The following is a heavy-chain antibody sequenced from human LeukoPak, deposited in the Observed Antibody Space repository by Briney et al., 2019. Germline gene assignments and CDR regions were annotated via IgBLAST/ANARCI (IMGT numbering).Heavy chain of an antibody. D-gene: IGHD3-22*01. J-gene: IGHJ3*02. CDR1: GCTFRSYS. CDR2: ISSTSSTI. Sequence: GGSLRLSCAASGCTFRSYSMHWVRQAPGKGLEWVSYISSTSSTIYYADSVKGRFTISRDNAKNSLYLQMNSLRDEDTAVYYCARAAPCYYDSSGYSAFDSWGQGTMVTVSA. V-gene: IGHV3-48*02. CDR3: ARAAPCYYDSSGYSAFDS.